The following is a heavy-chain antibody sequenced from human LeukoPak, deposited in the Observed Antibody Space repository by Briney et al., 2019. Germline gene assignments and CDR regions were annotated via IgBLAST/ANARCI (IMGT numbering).Heavy chain of an antibody. V-gene: IGHV3-48*01. Sequence: GGSLRLSCAASGFTFSTYSMHWVRQAPGKGLEWVSYISSSSTIYYADSVKGRFTISRDNSKNMLYLQMNSLRAEDTAVYFCSKGSSLFFDYWGQGTLVTVSS. CDR2: ISSSSTI. D-gene: IGHD2-2*01. CDR3: SKGSSLFFDY. J-gene: IGHJ4*02. CDR1: GFTFSTYS.